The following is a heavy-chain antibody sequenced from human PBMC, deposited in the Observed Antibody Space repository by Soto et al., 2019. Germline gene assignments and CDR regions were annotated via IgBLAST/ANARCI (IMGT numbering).Heavy chain of an antibody. CDR1: GGSISSYY. CDR3: VRQGCGALHGLFDV. J-gene: IGHJ6*02. Sequence: SETLSLTCTVSGGSISSYYWSWIRQPPGKGLEWIGYVHDSWGSHYNPSLKSRVAISLDTSKSQFSLKLTSVTATDTAVYYCVRQGCGALHGLFDVWGQGTTVTVSS. V-gene: IGHV4-59*08. CDR2: VHDSWGS. D-gene: IGHD4-4*01.